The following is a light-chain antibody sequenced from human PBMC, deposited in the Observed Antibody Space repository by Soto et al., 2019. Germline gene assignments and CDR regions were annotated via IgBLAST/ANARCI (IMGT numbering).Light chain of an antibody. J-gene: IGLJ1*01. V-gene: IGLV1-36*01. CDR2: YDD. CDR3: AAWDDSLNGHV. Sequence: QSVLTQPPSVSEAPRQRVTISCSGSSSNIGNNAVNWYQQLPGKAPKLLIYYDDLLPSGVSDRFSGSKSGTSASLAISGLQSEDEAGYYCAAWDDSLNGHVFGTGTKVTVL. CDR1: SSNIGNNA.